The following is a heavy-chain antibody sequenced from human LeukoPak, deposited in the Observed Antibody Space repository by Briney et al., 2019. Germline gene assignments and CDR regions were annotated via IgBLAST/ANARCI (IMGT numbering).Heavy chain of an antibody. Sequence: PGGSLRLSCAASEFTFSNYAVSWVRQATGKGLEWVSAISDGSVNTYYADSVKGRFSISRDNSKNTLYLQMNSLRAEDTAVYYCAKMAYYDRSEKSNPFQHWGQGTLVTVSS. D-gene: IGHD3-22*01. CDR3: AKMAYYDRSEKSNPFQH. V-gene: IGHV3-23*01. CDR1: EFTFSNYA. J-gene: IGHJ1*01. CDR2: ISDGSVNT.